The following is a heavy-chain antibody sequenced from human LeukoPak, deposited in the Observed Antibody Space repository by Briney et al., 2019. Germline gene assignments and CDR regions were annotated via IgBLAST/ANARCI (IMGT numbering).Heavy chain of an antibody. CDR3: ARGLPRAGYSGYDCLDY. Sequence: ASVNVSCTASGYIFTDYYMHWVRQAPGQELGWMGRINPNSGGTNYAQKFQGRVTITRDTSISTAYTELSSLRSEDTATYYCARGLPRAGYSGYDCLDYWGQGTLVTVSS. V-gene: IGHV1/OR15-1*01. D-gene: IGHD5-12*01. CDR2: INPNSGGT. J-gene: IGHJ4*02. CDR1: GYIFTDYY.